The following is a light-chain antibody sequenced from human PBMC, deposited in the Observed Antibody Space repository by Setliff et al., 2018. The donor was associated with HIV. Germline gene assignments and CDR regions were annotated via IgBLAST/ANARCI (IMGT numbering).Light chain of an antibody. CDR3: SSYTSTSAYV. Sequence: QSVLAQPASVSGSPGQSITISCIGTGRDIGGYNYVSWYQQHPGKAPNLIIYGVTKRSSGVSNRFSGSKAGTTASLTISGLQAEDEADYYCSSYTSTSAYVFGTGTKVTVL. CDR1: GRDIGGYNY. J-gene: IGLJ1*01. V-gene: IGLV2-14*03. CDR2: GVT.